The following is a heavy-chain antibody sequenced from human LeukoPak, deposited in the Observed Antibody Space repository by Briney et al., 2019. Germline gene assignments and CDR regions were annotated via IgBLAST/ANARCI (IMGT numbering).Heavy chain of an antibody. V-gene: IGHV3-74*01. Sequence: GGSLRLSCAASGFTFSSYGMHWVRQAPGKGLVWVSFISTDGSTTCYADSVKGRVTISRDNARNTVYLQLNSLTAEDTAVYYCAKGGGENTGLSVDYWGQGALVTVSS. J-gene: IGHJ4*02. D-gene: IGHD3-16*01. CDR1: GFTFSSYG. CDR3: AKGGGENTGLSVDY. CDR2: ISTDGSTT.